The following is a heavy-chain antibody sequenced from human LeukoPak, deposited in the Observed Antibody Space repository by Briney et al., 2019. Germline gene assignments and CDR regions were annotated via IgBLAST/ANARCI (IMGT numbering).Heavy chain of an antibody. CDR1: GFTFSSYA. Sequence: HPGGSLRLSCAASGFTFSSYAMGWVRQAPGKGLEWVSAISGTGNRTYYADSVKGRFTISRDNSKNTLYLQMNSLRAEDTAVYYCAKWGCSGGSCYPFDYWGQGTLVTVSS. J-gene: IGHJ4*02. CDR3: AKWGCSGGSCYPFDY. D-gene: IGHD2-15*01. V-gene: IGHV3-23*01. CDR2: ISGTGNRT.